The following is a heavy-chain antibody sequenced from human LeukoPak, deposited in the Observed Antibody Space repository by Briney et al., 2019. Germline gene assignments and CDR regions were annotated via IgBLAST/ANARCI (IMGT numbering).Heavy chain of an antibody. D-gene: IGHD3-22*01. J-gene: IGHJ6*02. CDR1: GGSFSGYY. CDR3: AGGRRYYDSSGYYYYYYGMDV. V-gene: IGHV4-34*01. Sequence: SETLSLTCAVYGGSFSGYYWSWIRQPPGKGLEWIGEINHSGSTNYNPSLKSRVTISVDTSKNQFSLKLSSVTAADTAVYYCAGGRRYYDSSGYYYYYYGMDVWGQGTTVTVSS. CDR2: INHSGST.